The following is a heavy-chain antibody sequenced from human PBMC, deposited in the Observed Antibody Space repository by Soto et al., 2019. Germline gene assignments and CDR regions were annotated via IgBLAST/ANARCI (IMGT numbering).Heavy chain of an antibody. V-gene: IGHV1-18*01. CDR1: GYTFITYG. Sequence: QVQLVQSGAEVKKPGASVKVSCKASGYTFITYGVSWVRQAPGQGLDWLGWISTYNGNTRYAERLQGRVTMTTDTTTNTAYMELRNLRSDDTVGYYCSRGPTDYYDNSANYFLDYWGQGTLVTVSS. D-gene: IGHD3-22*01. CDR2: ISTYNGNT. J-gene: IGHJ4*02. CDR3: SRGPTDYYDNSANYFLDY.